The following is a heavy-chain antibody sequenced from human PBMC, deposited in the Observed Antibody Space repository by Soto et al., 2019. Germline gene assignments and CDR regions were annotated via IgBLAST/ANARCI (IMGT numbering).Heavy chain of an antibody. D-gene: IGHD3-10*01. J-gene: IGHJ5*02. CDR3: ATETSEVVRGVIATNWFDP. V-gene: IGHV1-24*01. Sequence: ASVKVSCKVSGYTLTELSMHWVRQAPGKGLEWMGGFDPEDGETIYAQKFQGRVTMTEDTSTDTAYMELSSLRSEDTAVYYCATETSEVVRGVIATNWFDPWGQGTLVTVSS. CDR1: GYTLTELS. CDR2: FDPEDGET.